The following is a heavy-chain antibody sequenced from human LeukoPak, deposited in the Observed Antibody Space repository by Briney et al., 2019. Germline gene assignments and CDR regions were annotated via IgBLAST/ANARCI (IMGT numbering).Heavy chain of an antibody. CDR3: ARARFLSSSWNY. J-gene: IGHJ4*02. Sequence: SETLSLTCAVYGVSFSGYYWSWIRQPPGKGLEWIGEINHSGSTNCNPSLKSRVTISVDTSKNQFSLKLSSVTAADTAVYFCARARFLSSSWNYWGQGTLVTVSS. D-gene: IGHD6-13*01. CDR2: INHSGST. V-gene: IGHV4-34*01. CDR1: GVSFSGYY.